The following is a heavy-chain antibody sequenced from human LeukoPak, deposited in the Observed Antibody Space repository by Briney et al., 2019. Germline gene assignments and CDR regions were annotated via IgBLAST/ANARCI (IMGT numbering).Heavy chain of an antibody. CDR2: ISYDGSNK. CDR1: GFTFSSYG. CDR3: AKVPQ. J-gene: IGHJ4*02. Sequence: GGSLRLSCAASGFTFSSYGMHWVRQAPGKGLEWVAVISYDGSNKYYADSVKGRFTISRDNSKNTLYLQMNSLRAEDTALYYCAKVPQWGQGTLVTVSS. V-gene: IGHV3-30*18.